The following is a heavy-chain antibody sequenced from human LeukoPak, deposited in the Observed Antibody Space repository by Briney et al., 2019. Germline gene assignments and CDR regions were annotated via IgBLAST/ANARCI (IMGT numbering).Heavy chain of an antibody. CDR1: GGTFSSYA. D-gene: IGHD2-2*01. Sequence: SVKVSCKASGGTFSSYAISWVRQAPGQGLEWMGGIIPIFGTANYAQKFQGRVTITADESTSTAYMELSSLRSEDTAVYYCAKDAFCTSTNCYASYFDYWGQGTLVTVSS. V-gene: IGHV1-69*13. J-gene: IGHJ4*02. CDR2: IIPIFGTA. CDR3: AKDAFCTSTNCYASYFDY.